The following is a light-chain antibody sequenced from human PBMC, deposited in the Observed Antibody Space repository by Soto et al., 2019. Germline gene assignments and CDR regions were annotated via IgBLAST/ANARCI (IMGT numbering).Light chain of an antibody. Sequence: EIVMTQSPATLSLSPGERATLSCRASQSVSNYLAWFQQKPGQAPRLLIFGASSRATGIPDRFSGSGSGTDFTLTINRLEPEDFATYFCQQLNGYPITFGQGTRLEIK. V-gene: IGKV3-11*01. CDR3: QQLNGYPIT. J-gene: IGKJ5*01. CDR1: QSVSNY. CDR2: GAS.